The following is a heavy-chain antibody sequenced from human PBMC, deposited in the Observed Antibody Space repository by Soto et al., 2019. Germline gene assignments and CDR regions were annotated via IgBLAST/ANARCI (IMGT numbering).Heavy chain of an antibody. CDR2: INPSGGKT. V-gene: IGHV1-46*01. D-gene: IGHD3-10*01. CDR3: ARDEYHYGAGSSYSTLDD. CDR1: GYTFTNPS. Sequence: ASVKVSCKASGYTFTNPSIHWVRQGPGQGPEWMGTINPSGGKTDYAQRFKGRVTLTSDTPTSTVYMELRSLRSEDTAIYYCARDEYHYGAGSSYSTLDDWGQGTLVTVSS. J-gene: IGHJ4*02.